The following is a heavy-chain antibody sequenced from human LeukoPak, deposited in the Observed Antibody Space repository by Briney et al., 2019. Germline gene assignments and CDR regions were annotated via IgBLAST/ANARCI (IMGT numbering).Heavy chain of an antibody. Sequence: ASVKVSCKASGYTFTSYAMHWVRQAPGQRLEWMGWINAGNGNTKYSQKFQGRVTITRDTSASTAYMELSSLRSEDTAVYYCARDDYVGNWFDPWGQGTLVTVSP. CDR3: ARDDYVGNWFDP. J-gene: IGHJ5*02. V-gene: IGHV1-3*01. CDR2: INAGNGNT. CDR1: GYTFTSYA. D-gene: IGHD4-17*01.